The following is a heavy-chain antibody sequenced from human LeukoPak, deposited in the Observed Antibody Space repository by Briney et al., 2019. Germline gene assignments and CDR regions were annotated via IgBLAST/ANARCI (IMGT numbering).Heavy chain of an antibody. CDR2: ISTSWST. CDR3: ARRRTTGTTGYFDS. Sequence: SETLSLTCTISRGSISTYYWSWIRQPPGKGLEWIGYISTSWSTSYNPSLKSRVTISVDTSQNQFSLNLSSVTAADTAVYYCARRRTTGTTGYFDSWGQGTLVTVSS. J-gene: IGHJ4*02. D-gene: IGHD1-1*01. V-gene: IGHV4-4*09. CDR1: RGSISTYY.